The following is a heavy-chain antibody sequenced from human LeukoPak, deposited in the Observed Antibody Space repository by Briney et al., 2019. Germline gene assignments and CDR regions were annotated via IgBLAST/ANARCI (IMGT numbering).Heavy chain of an antibody. J-gene: IGHJ4*02. CDR3: AKARLWFGERYYFDY. V-gene: IGHV3-23*01. Sequence: GGSLRLSCAASGFTFSSYSMSWVRQAPGKGLEWVSAISGSGGSTYYADSVKGRFTISRDNSKNTLYLQMNSLRAEDTAVYYCAKARLWFGERYYFDYWGQGTLVTVSS. CDR1: GFTFSSYS. D-gene: IGHD3-10*01. CDR2: ISGSGGST.